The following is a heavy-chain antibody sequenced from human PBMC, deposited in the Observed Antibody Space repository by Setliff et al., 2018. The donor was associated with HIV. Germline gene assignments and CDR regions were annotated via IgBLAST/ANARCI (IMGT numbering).Heavy chain of an antibody. V-gene: IGHV4-34*01. J-gene: IGHJ6*03. Sequence: SETLSLTCAVYGGSFSGDYWVWIRQSPGKGLEWIGDISQTRSTNYDPSLKSRVTISLDTSKNQFSLKLSSVTAADTAVYYCARADIVVVPAAISSIFYYYYYMDVWGKGTTVTVSS. CDR3: ARADIVVVPAAISSIFYYYYYMDV. D-gene: IGHD2-2*01. CDR2: ISQTRST. CDR1: GGSFSGDY.